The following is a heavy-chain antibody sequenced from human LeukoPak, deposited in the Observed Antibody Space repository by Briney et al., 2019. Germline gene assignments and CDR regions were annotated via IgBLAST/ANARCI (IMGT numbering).Heavy chain of an antibody. J-gene: IGHJ4*02. CDR3: ARDAWGYSYGQVDY. CDR2: ISSSSGYI. CDR1: GFTFSSYS. Sequence: GGSLRLSCAASGFTFSSYSMNWVRQAPGKGLEWVSSISSSSGYIYYADSVKGRFTISRDNAKNSLYLQMNSLRAEDTAVYYCARDAWGYSYGQVDYWGQGTLVTVSS. D-gene: IGHD5-18*01. V-gene: IGHV3-21*01.